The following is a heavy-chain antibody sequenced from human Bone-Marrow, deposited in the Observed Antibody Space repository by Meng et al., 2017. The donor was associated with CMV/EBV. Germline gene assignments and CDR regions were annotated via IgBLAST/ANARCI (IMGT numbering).Heavy chain of an antibody. CDR2: VDPEDGET. CDR1: GHTFTDYF. CDR3: AKLGRVGSSPQYNWFDS. Sequence: ASVKVSCKLSGHTFTDYFMHWVQQAPGKGLVWMGLVDPEDGETVYAKKFQGRVTITADTSTDTAYMELSSLRSDDTAVYYCAKLGRVGSSPQYNWFDSWGQGTLVTVSS. D-gene: IGHD3-16*01. J-gene: IGHJ5*01. V-gene: IGHV1-69-2*01.